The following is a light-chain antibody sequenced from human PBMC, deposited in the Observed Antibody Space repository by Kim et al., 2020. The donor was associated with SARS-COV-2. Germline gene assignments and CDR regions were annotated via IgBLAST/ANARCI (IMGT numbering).Light chain of an antibody. CDR2: DDT. CDR1: SSDVGGNSL. CDR3: CSFAGISAFVV. V-gene: IGLV2-23*01. J-gene: IGLJ2*01. Sequence: SITLSCTGVSSDVGGNSLVSWYQQHPGKAPQLMIYDDTKRPSGVSNRFSGSKSGNTASLTVSGLQAEDEADYYCCSFAGISAFVVFGGGTQLTVL.